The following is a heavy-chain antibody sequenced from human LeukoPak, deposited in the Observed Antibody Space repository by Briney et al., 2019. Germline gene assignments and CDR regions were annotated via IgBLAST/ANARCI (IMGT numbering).Heavy chain of an antibody. CDR2: IYPGDSDT. J-gene: IGHJ4*02. Sequence: PGESLKISCKGPGYSFGSYWIGWVRQMPGKGLEWMGIIYPGDSDTRYSPSFQGQVTISADKSIKTASLQWSSLKASDTAIYYCASSTAVTTHYFDFWGQGTLVTVSS. V-gene: IGHV5-51*01. D-gene: IGHD4-17*01. CDR1: GYSFGSYW. CDR3: ASSTAVTTHYFDF.